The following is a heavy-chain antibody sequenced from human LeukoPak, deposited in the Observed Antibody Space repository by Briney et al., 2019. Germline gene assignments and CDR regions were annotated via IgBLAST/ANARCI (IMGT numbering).Heavy chain of an antibody. CDR3: AKDLGSRPRYWYFDL. J-gene: IGHJ2*01. CDR1: GFTFRRYD. V-gene: IGHV3-30*18. Sequence: GGSLRLSCASSGFTFRRYDMNWVRQAPGKGLEWVAVISFDGSNKNFADSVKGRFTVSRDNSKNTLYLQMNSLRAEDSAVYYCAKDLGSRPRYWYFDLWGRGTLVTVSS. CDR2: ISFDGSNK. D-gene: IGHD3-10*01.